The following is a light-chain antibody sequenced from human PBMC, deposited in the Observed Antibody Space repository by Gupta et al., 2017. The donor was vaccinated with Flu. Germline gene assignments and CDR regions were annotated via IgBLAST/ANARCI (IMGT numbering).Light chain of an antibody. CDR2: DVS. Sequence: SLTISCTGTSSDVGNYEYVSWYQQHPGKAPKLMMYDVSRRPSGVPDRFSGSKSGNTASLTVSGLQADDEAVDYCCSYAGTFTFVFGTGTKVTGL. J-gene: IGLJ1*01. CDR1: SSDVGNYEY. V-gene: IGLV2-11*03. CDR3: CSYAGTFTFV.